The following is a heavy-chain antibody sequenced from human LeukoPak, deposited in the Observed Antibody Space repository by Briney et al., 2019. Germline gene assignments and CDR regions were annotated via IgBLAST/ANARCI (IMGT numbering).Heavy chain of an antibody. CDR3: AREGVTYYYDSSGYRDFAY. D-gene: IGHD3-22*01. V-gene: IGHV1-46*01. CDR2: INPSGGST. Sequence: RASVKVSCKASGYTFTSYYMHWVRQAPGQGLEWMGIINPSGGSTSYAQKFQGRVTMTRDTSTSTVYMELSSLRSEDTAVYYCAREGVTYYYDSSGYRDFAYWGQGTLVTVSS. CDR1: GYTFTSYY. J-gene: IGHJ4*02.